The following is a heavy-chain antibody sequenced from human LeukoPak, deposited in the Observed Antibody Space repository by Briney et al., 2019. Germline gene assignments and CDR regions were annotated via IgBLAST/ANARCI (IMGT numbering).Heavy chain of an antibody. D-gene: IGHD3-10*02. J-gene: IGHJ4*02. CDR3: ARGTMFPHYFDY. Sequence: GGSLRLSCGASGFTFSSYSMNWVRQAPGKGLEWVSFISSSSSYIYYADSLKGRFTISRDNAKNSLYLQMNSLRAEDTAVYYCARGTMFPHYFDYWGRGTLVTVSS. CDR1: GFTFSSYS. CDR2: ISSSSSYI. V-gene: IGHV3-21*01.